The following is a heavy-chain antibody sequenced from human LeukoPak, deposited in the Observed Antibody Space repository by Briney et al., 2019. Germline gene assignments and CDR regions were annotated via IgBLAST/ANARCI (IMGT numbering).Heavy chain of an antibody. Sequence: GGSLRLSCAASGFTFSIHNMDWVRQAPGKGLEWISYINSGGDATHYADSVKGRFTISRDNAKNSLYMQMNSLRAEDTAVYYCARDDAAAAVFDYWGQGTLVTVSS. V-gene: IGHV3-48*04. J-gene: IGHJ4*02. CDR3: ARDDAAAAVFDY. CDR2: INSGGDAT. D-gene: IGHD6-13*01. CDR1: GFTFSIHN.